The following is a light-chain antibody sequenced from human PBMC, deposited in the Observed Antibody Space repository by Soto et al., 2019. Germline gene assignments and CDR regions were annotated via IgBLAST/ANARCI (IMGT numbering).Light chain of an antibody. J-gene: IGKJ2*01. CDR1: QDIRND. CDR2: GAS. CDR3: QQYLAYPYS. V-gene: IGKV1-6*01. Sequence: AIQMTQSPSSLSASVGDSVTITCRASQDIRNDLGWFQQKPGKAPNLLIYGASSVHRGVPSRFSGIGSGSDFTLTISSLQSDDFATYYCQQYLAYPYSFGQGTKVEI.